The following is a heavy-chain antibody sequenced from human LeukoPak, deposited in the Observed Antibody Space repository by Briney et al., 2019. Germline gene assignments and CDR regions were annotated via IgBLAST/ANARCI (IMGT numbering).Heavy chain of an antibody. CDR2: IYYSGST. Sequence: SETLSLTCTVSGGSISSSSYYWGWIRQPPGKGLEWIGSIYYSGSTYYNPSLKSRVTISVDTSKNQFSLKLSSVTAADTAVYYCARQDSYGKGDWFDPWGQGTLVTVSS. CDR3: ARQDSYGKGDWFDP. D-gene: IGHD5-18*01. J-gene: IGHJ5*02. CDR1: GGSISSSSYY. V-gene: IGHV4-39*01.